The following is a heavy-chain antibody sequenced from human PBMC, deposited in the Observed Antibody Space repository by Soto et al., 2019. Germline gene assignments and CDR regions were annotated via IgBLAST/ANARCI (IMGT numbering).Heavy chain of an antibody. D-gene: IGHD3-22*01. Sequence: QVQLVQSGAEVKKPGSSVKVSCKASGGTFSSYAISWVRQAPGQGLEWMGGIIPIFGTANYAQKVQGRVTVTADESTSTAYMVLSSLRSEDMPVYYCARAVWLYDSTGGAFDILGQGTMVTVGS. J-gene: IGHJ3*02. CDR2: IIPIFGTA. CDR1: GGTFSSYA. CDR3: ARAVWLYDSTGGAFDI. V-gene: IGHV1-69*12.